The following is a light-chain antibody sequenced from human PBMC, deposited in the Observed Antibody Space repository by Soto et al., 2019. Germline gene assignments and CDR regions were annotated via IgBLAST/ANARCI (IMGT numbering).Light chain of an antibody. V-gene: IGLV2-14*02. CDR2: EVN. CDR3: AAWDGSLNNVL. Sequence: QSALTQPASVSGSPGQSITISCTGTSNDIGGYNLVSWYQQHPGKAPKLMIYEVNKRPSGVSNRFSGSKSGNTASLAISGLQSEDEADYYCAAWDGSLNNVLFGGGTKVTVL. CDR1: SNDIGGYNL. J-gene: IGLJ2*01.